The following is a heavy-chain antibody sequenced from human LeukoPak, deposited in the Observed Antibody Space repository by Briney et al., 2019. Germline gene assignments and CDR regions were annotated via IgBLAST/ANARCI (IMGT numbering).Heavy chain of an antibody. CDR1: GYTFTSYG. CDR3: ARDLFNYGGSYYGRRVY. CDR2: ISAYNGNT. D-gene: IGHD1-26*01. J-gene: IGHJ4*02. V-gene: IGHV1-18*01. Sequence: ASVKVSCKASGYTFTSYGISWVRQAPGQGLEWMGWISAYNGNTNYAQKLQGRVTMTTDTSTSTAYMELRSLRSDDTAVYYCARDLFNYGGSYYGRRVYWGQGTLVTVSS.